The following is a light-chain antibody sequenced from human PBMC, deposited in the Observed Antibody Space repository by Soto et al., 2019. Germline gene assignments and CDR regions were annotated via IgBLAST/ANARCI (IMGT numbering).Light chain of an antibody. Sequence: QSALTQPASVSGSPGQSITISCTGTISDIGGYNYVSWYQQHPGKAPKLMIDEVTNRPSGVSDRFSGSKSGNTASLTISGLQAEDEADYYCNSYTSTSTLYVFGTGTKVTVL. J-gene: IGLJ1*01. CDR1: ISDIGGYNY. CDR2: EVT. CDR3: NSYTSTSTLYV. V-gene: IGLV2-14*01.